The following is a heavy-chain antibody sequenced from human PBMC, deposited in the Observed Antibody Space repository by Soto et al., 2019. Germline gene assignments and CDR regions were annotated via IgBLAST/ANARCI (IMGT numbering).Heavy chain of an antibody. J-gene: IGHJ4*02. CDR3: AKNYYGSGSYRNGYFDY. CDR1: GFTFSSYA. D-gene: IGHD3-10*01. V-gene: IGHV3-23*01. CDR2: ISGSGGST. Sequence: EVQLLESGGGLVQPGGSLRLSCAASGFTFSSYAMSWVRQAPGKGLEWVSAISGSGGSTYYADSVKGRFTISRDNSKNTLYLQMNSLRAEDTALYYCAKNYYGSGSYRNGYFDYWGQGTLVTVSS.